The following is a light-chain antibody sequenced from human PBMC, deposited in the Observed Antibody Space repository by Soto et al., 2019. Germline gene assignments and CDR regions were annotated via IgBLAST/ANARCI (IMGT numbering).Light chain of an antibody. J-gene: IGKJ1*01. CDR1: QSISTW. V-gene: IGKV1-5*03. Sequence: DIQMTQSPSTLSASVGDRVTITCRASQSISTWLAWYQQKPGRAPNLLIYKTSSLERGVPSRFSGSGSGTEFTLTIISLQPDDFATYYCQQYHTYSPWTFGQGTKVEIK. CDR3: QQYHTYSPWT. CDR2: KTS.